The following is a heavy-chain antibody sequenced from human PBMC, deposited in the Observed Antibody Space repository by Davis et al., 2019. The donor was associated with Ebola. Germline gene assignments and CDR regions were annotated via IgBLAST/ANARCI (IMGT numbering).Heavy chain of an antibody. CDR1: GGTFSSYA. J-gene: IGHJ6*02. CDR2: IIPILGIA. Sequence: SVKVSCKASGGTFSSYAISWVRQAPGQGLEWMGRIIPILGIANYAQKFQGRVTITADKSTSTAYMELSSLRSEDTAVYYCARDLVDFGSYGMDVWGQGTTVTVSS. V-gene: IGHV1-69*04. CDR3: ARDLVDFGSYGMDV. D-gene: IGHD3-3*01.